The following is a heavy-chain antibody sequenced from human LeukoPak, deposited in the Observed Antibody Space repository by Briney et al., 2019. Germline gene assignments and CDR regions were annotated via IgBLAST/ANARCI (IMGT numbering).Heavy chain of an antibody. CDR2: INAGNGNT. D-gene: IGHD6-19*01. V-gene: IGHV1-3*01. CDR1: GYTFTSYA. J-gene: IGHJ4*02. Sequence: GASVKVSCKASGYTFTSYAMHWVRQVPGQRLEWMGWINAGNGNTKYSQKFQDRVTITRDTPVSTAYMELSSLRSEDTAVYYCARDIGSSGWTSDYWGQGTLVTVSS. CDR3: ARDIGSSGWTSDY.